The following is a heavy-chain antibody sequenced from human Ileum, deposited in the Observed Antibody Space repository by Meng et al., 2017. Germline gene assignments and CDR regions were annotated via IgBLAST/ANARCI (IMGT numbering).Heavy chain of an antibody. CDR2: ISGDTRDK. CDR1: EFTFRNYW. J-gene: IGHJ4*02. D-gene: IGHD6-19*01. Sequence: EVQLVESGGGLVQPGGSLRRSCASSEFTFRNYWMYWFRQAPGKGLVWVSSISGDTRDKYYENSVKGRFTISRDNAKNTLYLQMNSLRAEDTAIYFCVRGSNGWSGIDYWGQGTLVTVSS. CDR3: VRGSNGWSGIDY. V-gene: IGHV3-74*01.